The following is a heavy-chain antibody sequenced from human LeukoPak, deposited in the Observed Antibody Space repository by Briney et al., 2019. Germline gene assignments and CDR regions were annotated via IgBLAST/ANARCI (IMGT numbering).Heavy chain of an antibody. CDR2: IIPIFGTA. D-gene: IGHD3-22*01. V-gene: IGHV1-69*05. CDR1: GGTFSSYA. J-gene: IGHJ4*02. CDR3: ARSYYDSSGYYLYYFDY. Sequence: GASVKVSCKASGGTFSSYAISWVRQAPGQGLEWMGGIIPIFGTANYAQKFQGRVTITTDESTSTAYMELSSLRSEDTAVYYCARSYYDSSGYYLYYFDYWGQGTLVTVSS.